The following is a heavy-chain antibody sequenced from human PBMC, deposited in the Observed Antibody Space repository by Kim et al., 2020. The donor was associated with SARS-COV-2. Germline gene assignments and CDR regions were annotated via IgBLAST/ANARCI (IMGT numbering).Heavy chain of an antibody. CDR1: GGSISSSSYY. CDR3: ARLWRMGTSDI. V-gene: IGHV4-39*01. J-gene: IGHJ3*02. CDR2: IYYSGST. D-gene: IGHD7-27*01. Sequence: SETLSLTCTVSGGSISSSSYYWGWIRQPPGKGLEWIGSIYYSGSTYYNPSLKSRVTISVDTSKNQFSLKLSSVTAADTAVYYCARLWRMGTSDIWGQGTMVTVSS.